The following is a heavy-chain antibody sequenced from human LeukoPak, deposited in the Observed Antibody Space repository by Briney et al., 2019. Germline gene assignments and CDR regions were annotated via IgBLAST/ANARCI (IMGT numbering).Heavy chain of an antibody. CDR2: INHSGST. D-gene: IGHD3-10*01. J-gene: IGHJ6*03. CDR3: ARATYYYGSGSNLEYYYMDV. V-gene: IGHV4-34*01. Sequence: SETLSLTCAVYGGSFSGYYWSWIRQPPGKGLEWIGEINHSGSTNYIPSLKSRVTISVDTSKNQFSLKLSSVTAADTAVYYCARATYYYGSGSNLEYYYMDVWGKGTTVTVSS. CDR1: GGSFSGYY.